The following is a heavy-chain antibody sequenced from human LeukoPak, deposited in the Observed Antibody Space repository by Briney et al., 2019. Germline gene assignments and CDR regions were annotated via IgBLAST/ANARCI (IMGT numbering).Heavy chain of an antibody. CDR3: ARGDGYNDAEYLPH. Sequence: GGSQTLSCAASRFTFNSYGMHGARQARGRGREWVGDIWYDGSNKDYGDSVKGRFTISRDNSKKTLYLQMNSLRVEDTAVYYCARGDGYNDAEYLPHWGQGTLVTVS. J-gene: IGHJ1*01. V-gene: IGHV3-33*01. CDR2: IWYDGSNK. D-gene: IGHD5-24*01. CDR1: RFTFNSYG.